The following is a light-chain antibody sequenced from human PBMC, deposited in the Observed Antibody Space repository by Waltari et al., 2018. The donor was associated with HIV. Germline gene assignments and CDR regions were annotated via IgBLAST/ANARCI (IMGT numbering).Light chain of an antibody. CDR3: SSHAGSKVV. CDR2: DVI. CDR1: SRYAGGSNY. V-gene: IGLV2-8*01. Sequence: QSALTQPPSASGSPGQSVTLPCTGTSRYAGGSNYVSWHQQHPGKAPKLMIYDVIKRPSGVPDRFSGSKSGNTASLTVSGLQPEDEADYYCSSHAGSKVVFGGGTRLTVL. J-gene: IGLJ2*01.